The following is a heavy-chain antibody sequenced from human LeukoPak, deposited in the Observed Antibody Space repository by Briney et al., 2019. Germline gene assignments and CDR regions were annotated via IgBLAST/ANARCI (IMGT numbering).Heavy chain of an antibody. CDR2: ISGSGGST. J-gene: IGHJ4*02. D-gene: IGHD3-3*01. Sequence: PGGSLRLSCAASGFTFSSYAMSWVRQTPGKGLEWVSAISGSGGSTYYADSVKGRFTISRDNSKNTLYLQMNSLRAEDTAVYYCAKRRTIIGVAMIDYWGQGTLVTVSS. CDR1: GFTFSSYA. CDR3: AKRRTIIGVAMIDY. V-gene: IGHV3-23*01.